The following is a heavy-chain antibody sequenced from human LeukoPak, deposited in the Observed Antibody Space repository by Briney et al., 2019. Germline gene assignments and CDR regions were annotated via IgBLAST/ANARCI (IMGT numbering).Heavy chain of an antibody. V-gene: IGHV4-59*11. CDR1: GGSLSGHY. CDR2: VSYTGRT. Sequence: LETLSLTCTVSGGSLSGHYWSWIRQPPGKRLEWIGYVSYTGRTKYNPSLQSRVTISIDTSKNQFPLKLTSVTSADTAVYSCARLLDKDISGDPDTFDVWGQGTTVIVSS. CDR3: ARLLDKDISGDPDTFDV. D-gene: IGHD3-22*01. J-gene: IGHJ3*01.